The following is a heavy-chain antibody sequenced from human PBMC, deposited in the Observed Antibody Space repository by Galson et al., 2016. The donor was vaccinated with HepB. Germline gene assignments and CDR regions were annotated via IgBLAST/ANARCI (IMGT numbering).Heavy chain of an antibody. CDR1: GGSFNSDYW. J-gene: IGHJ5*02. V-gene: IGHV4-4*02. CDR2: ISRSGRT. Sequence: SETLSLTCAVSGGSFNSDYWWSWVRQPPGKGLEWIGEISRSGRTNYNPSLRGRVTISLNYSKNQFSLNLYSVTAADTAVYYCARVVGGAPIPGTYGWLDPWGRGTLVTVSS. D-gene: IGHD1-26*01. CDR3: ARVVGGAPIPGTYGWLDP.